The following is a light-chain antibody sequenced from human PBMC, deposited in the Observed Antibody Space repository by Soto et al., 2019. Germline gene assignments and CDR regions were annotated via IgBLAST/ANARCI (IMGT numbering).Light chain of an antibody. CDR2: GSN. J-gene: IGLJ2*01. CDR1: SSNVGGGND. CDR3: QSFGSDWRVV. Sequence: QSVLTQAPSVSGAPGQTVTIYCTGTSSNVGGGNDVHWYQQLPGTAPKLLIYGSNHRPSGVPDRFSVSKSGTSASLAITGLQAEEDAYYYCQSFGSDWRVVFGGGTKLTVL. V-gene: IGLV1-40*01.